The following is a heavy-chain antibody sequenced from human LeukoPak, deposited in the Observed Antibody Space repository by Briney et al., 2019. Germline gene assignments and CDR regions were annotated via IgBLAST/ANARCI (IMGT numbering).Heavy chain of an antibody. V-gene: IGHV3-53*01. J-gene: IGHJ4*02. CDR2: IYSGGNT. D-gene: IGHD6-6*01. CDR3: ARGLSTADNDY. CDR1: GFTVSSNY. Sequence: GGSLRLSCAASGFTVSSNYMSWVRQAPGKGLEWVSVIYSGGNTYYADSVKGRFTISRDNSKNSLYHQMNSLRAEDTAVYYCARGLSTADNDYWGQGTLVTVSS.